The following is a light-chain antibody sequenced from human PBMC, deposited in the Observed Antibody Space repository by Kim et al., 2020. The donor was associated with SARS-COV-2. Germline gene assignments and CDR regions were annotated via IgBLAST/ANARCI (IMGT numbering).Light chain of an antibody. Sequence: EIVLRQSPATLSLSPGERATLSCRASQSVSSYLAWYQQKPGQAPRLLIYDASKRAIGIPARFSGSGSGTDFTLTISRLEPEDSAVYFCQRRSSFGQGTRLEIK. CDR1: QSVSSY. J-gene: IGKJ5*01. V-gene: IGKV3-11*01. CDR2: DAS. CDR3: QRRSS.